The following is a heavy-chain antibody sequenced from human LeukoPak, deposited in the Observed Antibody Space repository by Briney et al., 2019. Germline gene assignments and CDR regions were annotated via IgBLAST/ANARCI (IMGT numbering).Heavy chain of an antibody. J-gene: IGHJ4*02. CDR1: GGSISSSSYY. CDR2: IYYSGST. CDR3: ARQKLDIVVVPAAPFDY. Sequence: SETLSLTCTVSGGSISSSSYYWGWIRQPPGKGLEWIGSIYYSGSTYYNPSPKSRVTISVDTSKNQFSLKLSSVTAADTAVHYCARQKLDIVVVPAAPFDYWGQGTLVTVSS. D-gene: IGHD2-2*03. V-gene: IGHV4-39*01.